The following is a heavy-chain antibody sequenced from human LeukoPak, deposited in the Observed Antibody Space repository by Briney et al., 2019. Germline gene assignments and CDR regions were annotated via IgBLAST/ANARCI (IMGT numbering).Heavy chain of an antibody. CDR1: GGSISSSSHS. CDR2: IYYTGRT. V-gene: IGHV4-39*07. CDR3: ARDVGLSLDY. Sequence: PSETLSLTCTVSGGSISSSSHSWGWIRQPPGKGLEWTGSIYYTGRTYYNPSLKSRVTISVDTSKNQFSLKLSSVTAADTAVYYCARDVGLSLDYWGQGTLVTVSS. J-gene: IGHJ4*02. D-gene: IGHD3-16*01.